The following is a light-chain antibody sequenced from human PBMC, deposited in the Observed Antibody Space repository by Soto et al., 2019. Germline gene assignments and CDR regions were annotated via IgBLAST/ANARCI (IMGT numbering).Light chain of an antibody. CDR2: RDT. Sequence: SYELTQSLSVSVALGQTASITCGGHNIGMKNVHRYQQKPGQAPILVIYRDTNRPSGIPERFSGSNSGNAATLTISRAQAGDEADYYCQVWDSSTAVFGTGTKLTVL. CDR1: NIGMKN. CDR3: QVWDSSTAV. J-gene: IGLJ1*01. V-gene: IGLV3-9*01.